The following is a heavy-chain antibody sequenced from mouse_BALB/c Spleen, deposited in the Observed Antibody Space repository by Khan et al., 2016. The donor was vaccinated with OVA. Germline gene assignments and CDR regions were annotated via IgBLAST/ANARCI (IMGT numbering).Heavy chain of an antibody. CDR2: ISYSGST. J-gene: IGHJ3*01. V-gene: IGHV3-8*02. CDR3: ARYDYDYDGAFAY. Sequence: VQLVESGPSLVKPSQTLSLTCSVTGDSITSGYWNWIRKFPGNKLEYMGYISYSGSTYYNRSLKSRISITRDTSKNQYYLQLNSVTTEDTATYYCARYDYDYDGAFAYWGQGTLVTVSA. CDR1: GDSITSGY. D-gene: IGHD2-4*01.